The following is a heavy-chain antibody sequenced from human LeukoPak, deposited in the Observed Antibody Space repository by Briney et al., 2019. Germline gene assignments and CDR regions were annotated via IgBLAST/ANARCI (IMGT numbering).Heavy chain of an antibody. V-gene: IGHV1-2*02. Sequence: ASVKVSCKASGYMFIDYYMHWVRQAPGQGLEWMGWINPNSGGTNYAQKFEGRVTTTRDTSISTAYIELTRLRSDDTGVFYCARDLLDNSHSYDAYQIWGQGTMVTVSS. D-gene: IGHD2/OR15-2a*01. CDR3: ARDLLDNSHSYDAYQI. CDR2: INPNSGGT. J-gene: IGHJ3*02. CDR1: GYMFIDYY.